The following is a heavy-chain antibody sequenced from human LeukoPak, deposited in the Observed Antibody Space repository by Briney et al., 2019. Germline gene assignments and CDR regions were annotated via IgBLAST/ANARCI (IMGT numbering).Heavy chain of an antibody. V-gene: IGHV4-59*01. D-gene: IGHD1/OR15-1a*01. CDR3: ARDNKRAIDY. CDR2: IYNSGST. J-gene: IGHJ4*02. Sequence: AETLSLTCTVSGGSISNYYWNWIRQPPGKGLEWIGYIYNSGSTNYNPSLKSRVTMSVNTSKNQFSLNLSSVTAADTAVYYCARDNKRAIDYWGQGTLVTVSS. CDR1: GGSISNYY.